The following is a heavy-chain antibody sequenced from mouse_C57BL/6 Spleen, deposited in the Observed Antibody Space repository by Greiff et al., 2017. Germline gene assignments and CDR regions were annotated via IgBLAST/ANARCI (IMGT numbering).Heavy chain of an antibody. D-gene: IGHD2-3*01. J-gene: IGHJ4*01. CDR1: GYSFTGYY. CDR2: INPSTGGT. V-gene: IGHV1-42*01. CDR3: ARRWLPLDYAMDY. Sequence: EVQLQQSGPELVKPGASVKISCKASGYSFTGYYMNWVKQSPEKSLEWIGEINPSTGGTTYNQKFKAKATLTVDKSSSTAYLQLKSLTTEDSAVYYCARRWLPLDYAMDYWGQGTSVTVSS.